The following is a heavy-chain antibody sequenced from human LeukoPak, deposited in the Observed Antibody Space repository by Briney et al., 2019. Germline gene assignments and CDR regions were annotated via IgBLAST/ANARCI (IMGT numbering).Heavy chain of an antibody. J-gene: IGHJ5*02. V-gene: IGHV4-30-4*01. CDR3: ARDHGDYVSWFDP. CDR1: GGSISSGDYY. D-gene: IGHD4-17*01. Sequence: EPSETLSLTCTVSGGSISSGDYYWSWIRQPPGKGLEWIGYIYYSGSTYYNPSLKSRVTISVDTSKNQFSLKLSSVTAADTAVYYCARDHGDYVSWFDPWGQGTLVTVSS. CDR2: IYYSGST.